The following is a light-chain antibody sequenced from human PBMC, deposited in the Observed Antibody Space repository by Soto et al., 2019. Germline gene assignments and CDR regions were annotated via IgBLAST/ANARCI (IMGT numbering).Light chain of an antibody. CDR1: QSIGSS. CDR3: QQSHATPRT. CDR2: AAS. J-gene: IGKJ2*01. V-gene: IGKV1-39*01. Sequence: DVRMTQSPSSLSASVGDIVTITCRASQSIGSSLNWYQQKPGKAPKVLIYAASTLQSGVPSRFIGSGSGTDFTLTISSLQPEDFATYYCQQSHATPRTFGLETKLEIK.